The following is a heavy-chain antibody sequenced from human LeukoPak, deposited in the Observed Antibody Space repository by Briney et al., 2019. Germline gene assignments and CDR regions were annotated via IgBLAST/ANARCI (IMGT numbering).Heavy chain of an antibody. CDR3: SSGLSVLRSNNTPVDY. D-gene: IGHD4-17*01. CDR1: GFTFDDYA. CDR2: IYSGGST. V-gene: IGHV3-66*01. J-gene: IGHJ4*02. Sequence: PGRSLRLSCAASGFTFDDYAMHWVRQAPGKGLEWVSVIYSGGSTYYADSVKGRFTISRDNSKNTLYLQMNSLKTGDTAVYFCSSGLSVLRSNNTPVDYWGQGTLVAVSS.